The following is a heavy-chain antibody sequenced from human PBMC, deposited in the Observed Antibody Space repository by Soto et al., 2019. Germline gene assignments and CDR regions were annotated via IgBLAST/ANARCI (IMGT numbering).Heavy chain of an antibody. Sequence: VQLVESGGGLVKPGGSLRLSCAASGFTFSDYYMSWIRQAPGKGLEWVSAISGSGGSTYYADSVKGRFTISRDNSKNTLYLQMNSLRAEDTAVYYCAKPPYGDYTAFSFDYWGQGTLVTVSS. D-gene: IGHD4-17*01. CDR1: GFTFSDYY. J-gene: IGHJ4*02. CDR3: AKPPYGDYTAFSFDY. CDR2: ISGSGGST. V-gene: IGHV3-23*04.